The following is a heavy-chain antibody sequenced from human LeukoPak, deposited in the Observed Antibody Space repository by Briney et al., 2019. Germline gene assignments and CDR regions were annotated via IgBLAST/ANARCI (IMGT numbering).Heavy chain of an antibody. CDR2: ISSSSSYI. CDR3: ARDLFTGDRGYYFDY. Sequence: GGSPRLSCAASGFTFSSYSMNWVRQAPGKGLEWVSSISSSSSYIYYADSVKGRFTISRDNAKNSLYLQMNSLRAEDTAVYYCARDLFTGDRGYYFDYWGQGTLVTVSS. J-gene: IGHJ4*02. V-gene: IGHV3-21*01. D-gene: IGHD7-27*01. CDR1: GFTFSSYS.